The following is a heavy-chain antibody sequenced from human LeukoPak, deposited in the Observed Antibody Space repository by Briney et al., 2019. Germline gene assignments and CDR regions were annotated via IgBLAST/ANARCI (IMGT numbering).Heavy chain of an antibody. V-gene: IGHV3-7*01. J-gene: IGHJ4*02. CDR2: IKQDESET. Sequence: GGSLRLSCVASGFTFSYYRMSWVRQAPGKGLEWVADIKQDESETYYVDSVKGRFTISRDNAKKSLYLEMNSPRAEDTAAYYCARVGDYPSSWAYGGQGSLVTVSS. CDR3: ARVGDYPSSWAY. D-gene: IGHD1-26*01. CDR1: GFTFSYYR.